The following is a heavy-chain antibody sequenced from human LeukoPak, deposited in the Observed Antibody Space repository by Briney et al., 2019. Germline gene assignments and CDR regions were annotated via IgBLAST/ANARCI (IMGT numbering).Heavy chain of an antibody. V-gene: IGHV3-74*01. CDR2: IHSDGSTT. D-gene: IGHD3-10*01. CDR3: AKQFYYGSGSPNRDYFDY. CDR1: GFTFSSTW. Sequence: GGSLRLSCAASGFTFSSTWMHWFRQVPGKGPVWVSRIHSDGSTTIYADSVKGRFTISRDNARNTLYLQMNSLRAEDTAVYYCAKQFYYGSGSPNRDYFDYWGQGTLVTVSS. J-gene: IGHJ4*02.